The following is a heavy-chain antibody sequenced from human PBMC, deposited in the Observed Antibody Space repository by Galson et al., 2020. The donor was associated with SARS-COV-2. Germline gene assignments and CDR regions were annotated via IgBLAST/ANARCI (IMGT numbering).Heavy chain of an antibody. J-gene: IGHJ4*02. D-gene: IGHD3-22*01. CDR2: ISHDGSTE. V-gene: IGHV3-30*03. CDR1: GFSFMTYA. CDR3: ATMRASYSDTTGYYFAPDY. Sequence: GGSLRLSCVASGFSFMTYAMHWVRQAPGKGLEWVAVISHDGSTEFYADSVKGRFTISRDNSKQTLFLQMNSLRAEDSAIYYCATMRASYSDTTGYYFAPDYWSQGTLVTVSS.